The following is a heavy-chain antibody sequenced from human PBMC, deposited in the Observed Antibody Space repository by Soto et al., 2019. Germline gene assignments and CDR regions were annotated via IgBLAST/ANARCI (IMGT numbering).Heavy chain of an antibody. J-gene: IGHJ6*02. Sequence: GGSLRLSCAASGFTFSSCAMGWVRQAPGKGLEWVSDIIDSGDTTYYADSVKGRFTISRDNSKNTLYLHMNSLRAEDTALYYCAKGRSYYYYYGMDVWGQGTTVTVSS. CDR1: GFTFSSCA. CDR3: AKGRSYYYYYGMDV. CDR2: IIDSGDTT. V-gene: IGHV3-23*01.